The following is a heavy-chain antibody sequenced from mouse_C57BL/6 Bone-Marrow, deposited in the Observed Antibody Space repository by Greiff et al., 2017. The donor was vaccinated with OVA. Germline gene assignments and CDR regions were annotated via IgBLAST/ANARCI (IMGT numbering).Heavy chain of an antibody. CDR1: GYTFTSYG. D-gene: IGHD1-1*01. Sequence: QVQLQQSGAELARPGASVKLSCKASGYTFTSYGISWVKQRTGQGLEWIGESYPRSGNTYYNEKFKGKATLTADKSSSTAYMELRSLTSEDSAVYFCARGGYYGTLYAMDYWGQGTSVTVSS. CDR2: SYPRSGNT. V-gene: IGHV1-81*01. CDR3: ARGGYYGTLYAMDY. J-gene: IGHJ4*01.